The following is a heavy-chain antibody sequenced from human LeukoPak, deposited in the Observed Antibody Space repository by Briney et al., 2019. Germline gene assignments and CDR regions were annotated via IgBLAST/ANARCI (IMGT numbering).Heavy chain of an antibody. CDR3: ARALNLDY. J-gene: IGHJ4*02. Sequence: SETLSLTCTVSGGSISSYYRSWIRQPPGKGLEWIGYIYYSGSTNYNPSLKSRVTISVDTSKNQFSLKLSSVTAADTAVYYCARALNLDYWGQGTLVTVSS. CDR2: IYYSGST. V-gene: IGHV4-59*01. CDR1: GGSISSYY.